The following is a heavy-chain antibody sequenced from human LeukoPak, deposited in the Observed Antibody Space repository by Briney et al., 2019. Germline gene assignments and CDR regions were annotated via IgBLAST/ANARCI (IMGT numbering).Heavy chain of an antibody. CDR3: ARSVVVPAAITYYWYFDL. D-gene: IGHD2-2*02. CDR1: GGTFSSYT. J-gene: IGHJ2*01. CDR2: IIPILGIA. V-gene: IGHV1-69*02. Sequence: ASVKVSCKASGGTFSSYTISWVRQAPGQGLEWMGRIIPILGIAKYAQKFQGRVTITADKSTSTAYMELSSLRSEDTAVYYCARSVVVPAAITYYWYFDLWGRGTLVTVSS.